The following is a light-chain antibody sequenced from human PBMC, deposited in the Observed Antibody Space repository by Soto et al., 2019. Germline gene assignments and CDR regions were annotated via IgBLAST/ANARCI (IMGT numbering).Light chain of an antibody. V-gene: IGKV3D-20*02. J-gene: IGKJ5*01. Sequence: NVLTQSPGTLSLAPGERATLSCRASQSVSGSYLAWYQQKPGQAPRLLVYGASTRATGIPARFSGSGSGTQFTLTISSLEPEDFAVYYCQQRSNWPPITFGQGTRLEIK. CDR2: GAS. CDR3: QQRSNWPPIT. CDR1: QSVSGSY.